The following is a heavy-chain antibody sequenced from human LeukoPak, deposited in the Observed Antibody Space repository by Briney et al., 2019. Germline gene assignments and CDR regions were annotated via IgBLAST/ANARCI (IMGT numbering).Heavy chain of an antibody. J-gene: IGHJ6*02. Sequence: SETLSLTCTVSGGSISSYYWSWIRQPAWKGLEWIGRIYTSGSTNYNPSLKSRVTMSVDTSKNQFSLKLSSVTAADTAVYYCARDGYCSGGSCHGRDGMDVWGQGTTVSVSS. D-gene: IGHD2-15*01. CDR2: IYTSGST. V-gene: IGHV4-4*07. CDR3: ARDGYCSGGSCHGRDGMDV. CDR1: GGSISSYY.